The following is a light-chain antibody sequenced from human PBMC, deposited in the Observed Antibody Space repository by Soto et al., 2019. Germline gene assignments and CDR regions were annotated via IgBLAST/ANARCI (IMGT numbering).Light chain of an antibody. J-gene: IGLJ2*01. V-gene: IGLV1-40*01. Sequence: QSVLTQPPSVSGAPGQRVTISCTGSSSNIGAGYDVHWYQQLPGTAPKLLIFSNNNRPSGVPDRFSGSKSGTSASLAITGLQAEDEADYYCQSYDSSLSGYVAVGGGTKLTVL. CDR3: QSYDSSLSGYVA. CDR1: SSNIGAGYD. CDR2: SNN.